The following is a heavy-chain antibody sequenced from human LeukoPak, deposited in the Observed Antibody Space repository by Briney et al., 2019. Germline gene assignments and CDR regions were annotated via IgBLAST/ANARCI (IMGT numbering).Heavy chain of an antibody. V-gene: IGHV4-4*02. CDR1: GGSISSSNW. CDR2: IYHSGST. D-gene: IGHD4-17*01. CDR3: ARHTRYDFGDYGDFDC. Sequence: SGTLSLTCAVSGGSISSSNWWSWVRQPPGKGLEWIGEIYHSGSTNYNPSLKSRVTISVDTSKNQFSLKLSSVTAADTAVYYCARHTRYDFGDYGDFDCWGQGTLVTVSS. J-gene: IGHJ4*02.